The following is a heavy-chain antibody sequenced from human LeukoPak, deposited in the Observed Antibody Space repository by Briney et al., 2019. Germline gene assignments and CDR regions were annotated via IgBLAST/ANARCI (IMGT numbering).Heavy chain of an antibody. CDR1: GFTFTSYA. J-gene: IGHJ4*02. CDR2: ISGGGGTT. D-gene: IGHD3-10*01. Sequence: GGSLRLSCAASGFTFTSYAMSWVRQAPGKGLEWVSAISGGGGTTYFADSVKGRFTISRDNSNNTLYLQMNSLRVEDTAVYYCAKEPHYYGSGSYLDHWGQGTLVTVSS. V-gene: IGHV3-23*01. CDR3: AKEPHYYGSGSYLDH.